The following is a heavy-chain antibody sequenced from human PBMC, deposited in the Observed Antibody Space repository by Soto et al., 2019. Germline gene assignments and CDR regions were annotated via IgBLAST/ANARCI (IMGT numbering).Heavy chain of an antibody. CDR3: AGAGRVVTYFGDYYYYGMDV. Sequence: QVQLVESGGGLVKPGGSLRLSCAASGFTFSDYYMSWIRQAPGKGLEWVSYISSSGSTIYYADSVKGRFTISRDNAKNSLYLQMNSLRAEDTAVYYCAGAGRVVTYFGDYYYYGMDVWGQGTTVTVSS. J-gene: IGHJ6*02. V-gene: IGHV3-11*01. D-gene: IGHD2-21*02. CDR2: ISSSGSTI. CDR1: GFTFSDYY.